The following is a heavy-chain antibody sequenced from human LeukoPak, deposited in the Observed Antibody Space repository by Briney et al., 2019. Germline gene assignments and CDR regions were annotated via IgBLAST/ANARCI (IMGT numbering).Heavy chain of an antibody. CDR1: GYTFTSYG. D-gene: IGHD1-26*01. CDR3: AREDFRGSYYDLDY. V-gene: IGHV1-18*01. CDR2: ISAYSGNT. J-gene: IGHJ4*02. Sequence: ASVKVSCKASGYTFTSYGISWVRQAPGQGLEWMGWISAYSGNTNYAQKLQGRVTMTTDTSTSTAYMELRSLRSDDTAVYYCAREDFRGSYYDLDYWGQGTLVTVSS.